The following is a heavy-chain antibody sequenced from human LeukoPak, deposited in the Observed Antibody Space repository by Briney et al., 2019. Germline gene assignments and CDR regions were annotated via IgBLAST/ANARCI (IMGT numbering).Heavy chain of an antibody. J-gene: IGHJ4*02. V-gene: IGHV3-23*01. Sequence: GGSLRLSCAASGFTFSNYAMSWVRQAPGKGLEWVSVISGSGGSTYHADSVKGRFTISRDNSHNTLYLQMNSLRAEDTAIYYCAKVRSAVVAAATNYWGQGTLVTVSS. D-gene: IGHD2-15*01. CDR1: GFTFSNYA. CDR3: AKVRSAVVAAATNY. CDR2: ISGSGGST.